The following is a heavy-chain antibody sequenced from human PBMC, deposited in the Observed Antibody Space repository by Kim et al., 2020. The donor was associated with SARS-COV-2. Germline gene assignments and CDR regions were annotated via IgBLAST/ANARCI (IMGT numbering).Heavy chain of an antibody. CDR1: GFTFSSYG. CDR3: ANKEGGASKPDFDY. CDR2: ISGSGGTT. Sequence: GGSLRLSCAASGFTFSSYGMSWVRQAPGKGLEWVSAISGSGGTTYYADSVKGRFTISRDNSKNTLYLQMNSLRAEDTALYYCANKEGGASKPDFDYWGQGTLVTVSS. J-gene: IGHJ4*02. V-gene: IGHV3-23*01. D-gene: IGHD3-16*01.